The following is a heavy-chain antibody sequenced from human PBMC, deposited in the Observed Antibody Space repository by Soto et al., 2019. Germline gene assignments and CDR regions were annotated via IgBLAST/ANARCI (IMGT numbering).Heavy chain of an antibody. V-gene: IGHV3-23*01. D-gene: IGHD2-8*01. J-gene: IGHJ4*02. CDR2: ISSDGANK. Sequence: GGSLRLSCAIFGFTFNSRSSHGMSWVRQAPGKGPEWVSTISSDGANKHYAESVKGRFTIPKDTSRNTVDLHMNSLGAEDTAMYFCVSWVSQHFDYWGQGILVTVSS. CDR3: VSWVSQHFDY. CDR1: GFTFNSRSSHG.